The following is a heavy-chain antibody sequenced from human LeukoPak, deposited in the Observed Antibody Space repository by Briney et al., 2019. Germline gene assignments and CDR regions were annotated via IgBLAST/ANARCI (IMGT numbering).Heavy chain of an antibody. D-gene: IGHD3-10*01. CDR2: ISGSGGST. CDR1: GFTFSSYA. Sequence: GGSLRLSCAASGFTFSSYAMSWVRQAPGKGLEWVSAISGSGGSTYYADSVKSRFTISRDNSKNTLYLQMNSLRAEDTAVYYCAKDQQYYYGSGSYYRYWGQGTLVTVSS. V-gene: IGHV3-23*01. CDR3: AKDQQYYYGSGSYYRY. J-gene: IGHJ4*02.